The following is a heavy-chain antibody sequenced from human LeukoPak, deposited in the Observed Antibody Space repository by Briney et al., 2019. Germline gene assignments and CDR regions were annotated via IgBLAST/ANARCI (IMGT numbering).Heavy chain of an antibody. CDR2: INPNTGGT. J-gene: IGHJ3*02. D-gene: IGHD3-10*01. CDR3: ARGGYYYGSGSYRDAFDI. V-gene: IGHV1-2*04. Sequence: ASVKVSCKASGYTFTGYFMHWVRQAPGQGLEWMGWINPNTGGTNYAQKFQGWVTMTRDTSISTAYMELSRLRSGDTAVYYCARGGYYYGSGSYRDAFDIWGQGTMVTVSS. CDR1: GYTFTGYF.